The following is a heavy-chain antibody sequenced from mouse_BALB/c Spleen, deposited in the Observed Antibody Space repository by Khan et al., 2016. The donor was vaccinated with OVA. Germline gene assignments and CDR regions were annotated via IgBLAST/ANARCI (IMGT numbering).Heavy chain of an antibody. J-gene: IGHJ3*01. Sequence: QVQLQQSGAELVRPGVSVKISCKGSGYTFTDFTMHWVKQSHAKSLEWIGVISTYYGDVTYNQKFKGKATMTVDKSSSTAYMELARLTSEDSAIYYSTRGGGNRFAYWGQGTMVTVSA. CDR2: ISTYYGDV. V-gene: IGHV1S137*01. CDR1: GYTFTDFT. CDR3: TRGGGNRFAY.